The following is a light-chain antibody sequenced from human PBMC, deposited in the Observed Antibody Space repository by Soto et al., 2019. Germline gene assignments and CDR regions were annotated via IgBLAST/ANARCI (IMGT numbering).Light chain of an antibody. CDR1: ETISRY. V-gene: IGKV1-39*01. Sequence: DIQMTQSPSSLSASVGDRVTITCRASETISRYLNWYQHQPGKSPKLLIQTTSSLQSGVPSRFSGSGSGTDFTLTVSSLQPEDFATYYCQQSYSTPNTFGQGTKLEIK. CDR3: QQSYSTPNT. J-gene: IGKJ2*01. CDR2: TTS.